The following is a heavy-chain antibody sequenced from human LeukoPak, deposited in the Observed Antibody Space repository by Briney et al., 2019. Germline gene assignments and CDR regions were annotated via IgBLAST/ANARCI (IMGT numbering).Heavy chain of an antibody. CDR1: GYTFTSYY. J-gene: IGHJ4*02. CDR3: ARKPSAEAGEDITHDY. D-gene: IGHD6-19*01. V-gene: IGHV1-46*01. Sequence: ASVKVSCKAPGYTFTSYYTHWVRQAPGQGLEWMGTINPSGGSTSYAQKFQGRVTMTRDTSTSTVYMELSSLRSEDTAVYYCARKPSAEAGEDITHDYWGQGTLVTVSS. CDR2: INPSGGST.